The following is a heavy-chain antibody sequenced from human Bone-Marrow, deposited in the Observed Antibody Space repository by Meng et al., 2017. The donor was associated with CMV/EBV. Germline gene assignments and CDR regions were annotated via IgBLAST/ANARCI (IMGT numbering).Heavy chain of an antibody. CDR1: GLNFINAW. CDR2: IQHGGTT. CDR3: TTVSHIPV. J-gene: IGHJ4*02. Sequence: GGSLRLSCGVSGLNFINAWMSWVRQAPGKGLEWVGRIQHGGTTDYAAPVKGRFTISRDDSKNMLYLQMNSLRTEDTAVYYCTTVSHIPVGGQRSLVTVSS. D-gene: IGHD2-2*01. V-gene: IGHV3-15*01.